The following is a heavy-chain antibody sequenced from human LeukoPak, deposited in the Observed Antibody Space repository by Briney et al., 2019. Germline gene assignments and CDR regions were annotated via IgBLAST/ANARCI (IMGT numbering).Heavy chain of an antibody. D-gene: IGHD7-27*01. J-gene: IGHJ4*02. V-gene: IGHV4-59*08. CDR3: ARRPTGDPKFDY. Sequence: SETLSLTCSVSGGSISNYFWTWIRQPPGKGLEWIGYIYSSGSTYYNPSLKSRVTVSVYTSKNRFSLKLSTVTAADTAVYYCARRPTGDPKFDYWGQGTLVTVSS. CDR1: GGSISNYF. CDR2: IYSSGST.